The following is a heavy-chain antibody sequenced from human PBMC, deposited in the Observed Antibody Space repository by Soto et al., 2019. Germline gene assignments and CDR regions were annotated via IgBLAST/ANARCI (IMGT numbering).Heavy chain of an antibody. CDR3: ARDPTMGDWNYVRNAFDI. D-gene: IGHD1-7*01. V-gene: IGHV3-21*01. Sequence: EVQLVESGGGLVKPGGSLRLSCAASGFTFSSYRMNWVRQAPGKGLEWVSSISSSSSYIYYADSVKGRFTISRDNTKNSLYLQMNSLRAEDTAVYYCARDPTMGDWNYVRNAFDIWGQGTMVTVSS. CDR2: ISSSSSYI. J-gene: IGHJ3*02. CDR1: GFTFSSYR.